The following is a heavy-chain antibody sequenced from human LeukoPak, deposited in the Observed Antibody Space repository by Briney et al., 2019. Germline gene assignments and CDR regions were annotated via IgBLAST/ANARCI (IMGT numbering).Heavy chain of an antibody. Sequence: PSETLSLTCAVYGGSFSGYYWSWIRQPPGKGLEWIGEINHSGSTNYNPSLKSRVTISVDTPKNQFSLKLSSVTAADTAVYYCASLIWSGYYRPNYFDYWGQGTLVTVSS. V-gene: IGHV4-34*01. CDR2: INHSGST. CDR3: ASLIWSGYYRPNYFDY. CDR1: GGSFSGYY. J-gene: IGHJ4*02. D-gene: IGHD3-3*01.